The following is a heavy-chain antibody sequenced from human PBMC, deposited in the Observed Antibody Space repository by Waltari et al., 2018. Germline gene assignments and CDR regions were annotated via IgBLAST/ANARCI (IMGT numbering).Heavy chain of an antibody. CDR1: GYSISSGYS. CDR3: ARYDYGRSEYFQH. Sequence: QVQLQESGPGLVKPSETLSLTCAVSGYSISSGYSWGWIRQPPGKGLEWIGSIYHSGSTYYNPSLKSRVTISVDTSKNQFSLKLSSVTAADTAVYYCARYDYGRSEYFQHWGQGTLVTVSS. CDR2: IYHSGST. J-gene: IGHJ1*01. V-gene: IGHV4-38-2*01. D-gene: IGHD4-17*01.